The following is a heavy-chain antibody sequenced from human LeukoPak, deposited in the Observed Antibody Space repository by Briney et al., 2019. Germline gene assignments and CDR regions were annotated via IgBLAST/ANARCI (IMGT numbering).Heavy chain of an antibody. V-gene: IGHV3-23*01. CDR2: ISGSGGST. CDR1: GFRFSSYA. Sequence: GGSLRLSCAASGFRFSSYAMSWVRQAPGKGLEWVSAISGSGGSTYYADSVKGRFAISRDNSKNMLYLQMNSLRAEDTAVYYCAKVSAIAARRVSDMPGGAPYYFDYWGQGTLVTVSS. CDR3: AKVSAIAARRVSDMPGGAPYYFDY. J-gene: IGHJ4*02. D-gene: IGHD6-6*01.